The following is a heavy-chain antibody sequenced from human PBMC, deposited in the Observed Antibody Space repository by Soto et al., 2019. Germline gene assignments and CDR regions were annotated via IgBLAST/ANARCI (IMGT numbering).Heavy chain of an antibody. CDR1: GFTFSNYW. Sequence: EVQLVESGGGLVQPGGSLILSCAASGFTFSNYWMVWVRQAPRKGLVWVSRIIGDGLYTTYADSVKGRFTISRDNAKNTVYLQMNSLRVEDTAVYYSARGILGSGTANDLWGQGTLVTVSS. V-gene: IGHV3-74*03. J-gene: IGHJ5*02. CDR3: ARGILGSGTANDL. CDR2: IIGDGLYT. D-gene: IGHD3-10*01.